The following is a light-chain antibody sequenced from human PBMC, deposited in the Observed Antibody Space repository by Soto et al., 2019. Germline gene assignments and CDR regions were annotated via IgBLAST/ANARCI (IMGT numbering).Light chain of an antibody. J-gene: IGLJ2*01. CDR2: EVS. V-gene: IGLV2-14*01. CDR1: SSDVGGYNY. CDR3: SSYASSGTSVV. Sequence: QSAMTQPASVSGSPGQSITISCTGTSSDVGGYNYVSWYQQHPGKAPKLMIYEVSNRPSGVSNRFSGSKFGNTASLTISGLQAEDEADYYCSSYASSGTSVVFGGGTQLTVL.